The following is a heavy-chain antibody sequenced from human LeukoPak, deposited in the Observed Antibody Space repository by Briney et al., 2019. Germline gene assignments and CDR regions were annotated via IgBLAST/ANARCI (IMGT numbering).Heavy chain of an antibody. CDR2: ISYDGSNK. J-gene: IGHJ4*02. D-gene: IGHD5-18*01. CDR1: GFTFSSYA. Sequence: PGGSLRLSCAASGFTFSSYAVHWVRQAPGKGLEWVAVISYDGSNKYYANSVRGRFTISRDNSKNTLYLQMNSLRAEDTAVYYCARVIHRLNRAMVYWGQGTLVTVSS. CDR3: ARVIHRLNRAMVY. V-gene: IGHV3-30-3*01.